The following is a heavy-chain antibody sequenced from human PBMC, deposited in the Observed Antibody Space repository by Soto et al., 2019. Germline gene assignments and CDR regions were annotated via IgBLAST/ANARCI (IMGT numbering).Heavy chain of an antibody. J-gene: IGHJ4*02. D-gene: IGHD6-6*01. Sequence: ASETLSLTCAVSGYSIRSGYYWGWIRQAPGKGLEWIGSIYHSGNTHYNPSLKSRVTISVDTSKNQSSQRLSSVTAADTASFYCAREYSSSSGYFDYWGRGTLVTVSS. CDR1: GYSIRSGYY. CDR3: AREYSSSSGYFDY. CDR2: IYHSGNT. V-gene: IGHV4-38-2*02.